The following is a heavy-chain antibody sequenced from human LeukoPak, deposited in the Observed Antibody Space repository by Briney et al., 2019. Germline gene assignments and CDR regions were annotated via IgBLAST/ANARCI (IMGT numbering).Heavy chain of an antibody. Sequence: SVTVSCKASGGTFSSYTISWVRQAPGQGLEWMGRIIPILGIANYAQKFQGRVTITADKSTSTAYMELSSLRSEDTAVYYCARDRRGADDAFDIWGQGTMVTVSS. CDR3: ARDRRGADDAFDI. CDR2: IIPILGIA. D-gene: IGHD1-26*01. V-gene: IGHV1-69*04. CDR1: GGTFSSYT. J-gene: IGHJ3*02.